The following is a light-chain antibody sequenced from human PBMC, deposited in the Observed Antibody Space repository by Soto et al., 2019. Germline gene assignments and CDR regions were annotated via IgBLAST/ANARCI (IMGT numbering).Light chain of an antibody. V-gene: IGKV1-27*01. Sequence: DIQMTQTPSSLSASVGDRVTISCRARQGISNYLAWYQQKPGTVPKLLIYAASTLQSGVPSRFSGSGSGTDFTLTISSLQPEDVATYYCQKYNSAPWTFGQGTKVEIK. CDR2: AAS. CDR3: QKYNSAPWT. CDR1: QGISNY. J-gene: IGKJ1*01.